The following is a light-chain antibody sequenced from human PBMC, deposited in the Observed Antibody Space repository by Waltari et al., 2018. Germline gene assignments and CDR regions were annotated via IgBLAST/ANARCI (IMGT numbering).Light chain of an antibody. CDR3: AAWDDSLAGSYV. V-gene: IGLV1-44*01. CDR1: ASNIGSNT. J-gene: IGLJ1*01. Sequence: QSVLTQPPSASGTPGQRVTISCSGSASNIGSNTVNWYQQLPGTAPKLVISGNKQRPAGVSARFSGSKSGTSASLAISGLQSEDEADYFCAAWDDSLAGSYVFGTGTKVTVL. CDR2: GNK.